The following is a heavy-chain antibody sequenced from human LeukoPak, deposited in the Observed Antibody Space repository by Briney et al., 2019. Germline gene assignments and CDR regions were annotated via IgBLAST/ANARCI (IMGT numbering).Heavy chain of an antibody. J-gene: IGHJ4*02. CDR2: VSDEGTNT. CDR1: GFTFNKYW. CDR3: ARDLYI. Sequence: GGSPRLSCAASGFTFNKYWLRWVRQVPGKGLRWVSRVSDEGTNTDNADSVRGRFTISRDNARNTLYLQMSLLRVEDTAFYYCARDLYIGGQGTLVTVSA. V-gene: IGHV3-74*01.